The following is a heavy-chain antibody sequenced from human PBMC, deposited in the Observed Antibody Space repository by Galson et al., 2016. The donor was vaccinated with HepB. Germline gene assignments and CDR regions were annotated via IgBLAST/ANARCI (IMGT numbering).Heavy chain of an antibody. D-gene: IGHD2-15*01. CDR1: GYTFNSHG. CDR2: ISAYNGNT. J-gene: IGHJ4*02. V-gene: IGHV1-18*04. Sequence: SVKVSCKASGYTFNSHGISWVRQAPGQGLEWMGWISAYNGNTNYAQKIQGRVTMTTDTSTTTAFIELKSLGSADTALYYCARGWFNDYWGQGTLVTVSS. CDR3: ARGWFNDY.